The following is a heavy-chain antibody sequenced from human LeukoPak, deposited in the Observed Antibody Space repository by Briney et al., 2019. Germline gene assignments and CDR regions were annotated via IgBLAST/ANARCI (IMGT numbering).Heavy chain of an antibody. CDR3: ARQSRDGSKTRGYYFDY. Sequence: GESLKISCQVSGYIFVNYWIGWVRQMPGKGLESMGIIDPADCDTTYRPSFQGQVTISADKSISTVYLQWSSLKASATAMYYCARQSRDGSKTRGYYFDYWGQGTLVTVSS. CDR2: IDPADCDT. V-gene: IGHV5-51*01. CDR1: GYIFVNYW. D-gene: IGHD3-10*01. J-gene: IGHJ4*02.